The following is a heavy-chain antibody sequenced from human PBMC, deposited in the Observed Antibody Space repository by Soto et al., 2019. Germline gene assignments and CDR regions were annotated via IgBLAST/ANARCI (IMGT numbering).Heavy chain of an antibody. CDR3: ARSGGKDMDV. Sequence: EVQLVESGGGLVQPGGSLRLSCTASGFTFRTNWMCWVRQIPGKGLEWVANIGQDGVAKFYGDSVKGLLTISRDDTENSLYLQMDSLRAEDTAVYYCARSGGKDMDVWGKGTPVIVSS. CDR1: GFTFRTNW. D-gene: IGHD2-15*01. CDR2: IGQDGVAK. J-gene: IGHJ6*03. V-gene: IGHV3-7*01.